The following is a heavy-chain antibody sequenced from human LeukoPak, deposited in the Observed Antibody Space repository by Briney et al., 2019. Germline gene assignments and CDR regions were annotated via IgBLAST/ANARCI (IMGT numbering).Heavy chain of an antibody. V-gene: IGHV4-61*02. Sequence: SETLSLTCTVSGGSISSGSYYWSWIRQPAGTGLEWIGRIYTSGSTNYNPSLKSRVTISVDTSKNQFSLKLTSVTAADTAVFYCARSPPPYYYGSGSSINYFDYWGQGTLVTVSS. CDR3: ARSPPPYYYGSGSSINYFDY. CDR2: IYTSGST. J-gene: IGHJ4*02. CDR1: GGSISSGSYY. D-gene: IGHD3-10*01.